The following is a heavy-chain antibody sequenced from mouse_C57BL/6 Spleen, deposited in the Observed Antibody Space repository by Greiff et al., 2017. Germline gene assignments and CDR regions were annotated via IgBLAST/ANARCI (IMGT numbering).Heavy chain of an antibody. J-gene: IGHJ4*01. CDR2: IRSKSSNYET. Sequence: VKLVESGGGLVQPKGSLKLSCAASCFPFNTYAMHWVRQAPGTGLEWVARIRSKSSNYETYYADSVKDIFSISRDESQSMLYLQMNNLKTEDTAMYYFVRECLLYAMDYWGQGTSVTVSS. V-gene: IGHV10-3*01. CDR3: VRECLLYAMDY. CDR1: CFPFNTYA. D-gene: IGHD2-10*01.